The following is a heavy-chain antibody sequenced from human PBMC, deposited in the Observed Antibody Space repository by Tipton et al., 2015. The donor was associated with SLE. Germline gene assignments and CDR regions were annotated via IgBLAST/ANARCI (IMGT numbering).Heavy chain of an antibody. CDR3: ARFGDGYNPDAFDI. CDR2: MHNSGDS. CDR1: GISISTHY. D-gene: IGHD5-24*01. V-gene: IGHV4-59*11. Sequence: TLSLTCKVSGISISTHYWSWIRQPPGKGLEWIGQMHNSGDSTYNPSLKSRVTMSVDTSKNHFSLKLTSVIAADTAVYYCARFGDGYNPDAFDIWGQGTMVTVSS. J-gene: IGHJ3*02.